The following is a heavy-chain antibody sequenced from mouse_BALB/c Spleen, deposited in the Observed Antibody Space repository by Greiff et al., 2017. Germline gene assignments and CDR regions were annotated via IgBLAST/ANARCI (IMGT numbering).Heavy chain of an antibody. CDR3: SRWYYDYSYAMDY. D-gene: IGHD2-4*01. V-gene: IGHV1S81*02. CDR2: INPSNGGT. Sequence: VQLQQPGAELVKPGASVKLSCKASGYTFTSSYMYWVKQRPGQGLEWIGGINPSNGGTNFNEKFKSKATLTVDKSSSTAYMQLSSLTSEDSAVYDCSRWYYDYSYAMDYWGQGTTVTVSS. CDR1: GYTFTSSY. J-gene: IGHJ4*01.